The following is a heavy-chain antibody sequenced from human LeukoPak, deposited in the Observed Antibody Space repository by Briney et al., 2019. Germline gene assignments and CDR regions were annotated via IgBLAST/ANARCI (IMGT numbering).Heavy chain of an antibody. V-gene: IGHV1-2*04. Sequence: ASVKVSCTASGYTFTGYYMHWVRQAPGQGLEWMGWINPNSGGTNYAQKFQGWVTMTRDTSISTAYMELSRLRSDDTAVYYCARGDGQIAAAGTGWFDPWGQGTLVTVSS. CDR1: GYTFTGYY. CDR3: ARGDGQIAAAGTGWFDP. D-gene: IGHD6-13*01. J-gene: IGHJ5*02. CDR2: INPNSGGT.